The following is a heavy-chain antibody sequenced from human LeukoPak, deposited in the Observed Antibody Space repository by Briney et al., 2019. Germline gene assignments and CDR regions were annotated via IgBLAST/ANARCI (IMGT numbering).Heavy chain of an antibody. CDR1: GFTFSNYG. V-gene: IGHV3-33*01. J-gene: IGHJ6*02. Sequence: GRSLRLSCAASGFTFSNYGTYWVRQAPGRGLEWVAVIWYDGSNKYYADSVKCRFTISRDNSKNTLFLQMNSLRAEDTAVYYCARADILTYYYYGMDVWGQGTAVTVSS. CDR2: IWYDGSNK. D-gene: IGHD2-15*01. CDR3: ARADILTYYYYGMDV.